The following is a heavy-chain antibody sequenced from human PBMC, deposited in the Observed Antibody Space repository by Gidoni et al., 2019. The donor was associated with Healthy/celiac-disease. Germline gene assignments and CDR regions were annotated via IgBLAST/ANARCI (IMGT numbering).Heavy chain of an antibody. V-gene: IGHV3-23*01. Sequence: EVQLLESGGGLVQPGGSLRLSCAASGFTFSSSAMSWVRQAPGKGLEWVSAIRGSGGSTYYADSVKGRFTISRDNSKNTLYLQMNSLRAEDTAVYYCAKDTARVGAGTAEIDYWGQGTLVTVSS. CDR1: GFTFSSSA. J-gene: IGHJ4*02. CDR2: IRGSGGST. CDR3: AKDTARVGAGTAEIDY. D-gene: IGHD5-18*01.